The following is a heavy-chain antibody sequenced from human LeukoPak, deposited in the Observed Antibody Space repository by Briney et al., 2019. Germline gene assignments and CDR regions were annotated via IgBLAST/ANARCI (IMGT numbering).Heavy chain of an antibody. D-gene: IGHD3-22*01. CDR1: GGSISNYY. V-gene: IGHV4-59*01. CDR3: VRAAALSSYYYYFDS. Sequence: SETLSLTCTVSGGSISNYYWTWIRQPPGKGLEWIGYIYYSGSTNYNPSLKSRVTISLDTSKSQFSLKLSSVTAADTAVYYCVRAAALSSYYYYFDSWGQGTLVTVSS. J-gene: IGHJ4*02. CDR2: IYYSGST.